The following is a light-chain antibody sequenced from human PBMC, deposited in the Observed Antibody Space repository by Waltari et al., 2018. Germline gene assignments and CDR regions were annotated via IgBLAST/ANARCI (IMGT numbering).Light chain of an antibody. Sequence: IQMTQSPSTLSASVGDRVTITCRASHSMSSWLAWYQQKQGNAPKLLIYKASTLESGVPSRLSGSGSGTDFTLTISSLQPEDFATYYCQQSYSTPRTFGQGTKVEIK. J-gene: IGKJ1*01. CDR1: HSMSSW. CDR3: QQSYSTPRT. V-gene: IGKV1-5*03. CDR2: KAS.